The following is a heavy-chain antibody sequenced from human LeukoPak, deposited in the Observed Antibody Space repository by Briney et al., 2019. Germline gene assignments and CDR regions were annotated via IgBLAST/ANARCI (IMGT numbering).Heavy chain of an antibody. J-gene: IGHJ4*02. CDR1: GYTFTGYY. D-gene: IGHD3-10*01. CDR2: INPNSGGT. Sequence: ASVKVSCKASGYTFTGYYMHWVRQAPGQGLEWMGWINPNSGGTNYAQKFQGRVTMTRDTSISTAYMELSRLRSDDTAVYYCASNVWFGELFKEGFDYWGQGTLVTVSS. CDR3: ASNVWFGELFKEGFDY. V-gene: IGHV1-2*02.